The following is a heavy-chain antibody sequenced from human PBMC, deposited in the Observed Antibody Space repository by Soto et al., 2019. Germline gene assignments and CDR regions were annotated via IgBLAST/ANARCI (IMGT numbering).Heavy chain of an antibody. V-gene: IGHV2-5*02. CDR3: AHVTWTSRLFAYNWFDP. J-gene: IGHJ5*02. CDR1: GFSLSTSGVG. D-gene: IGHD1-1*01. Sequence: GSGPTLVNPTQTLTLTCTFSGFSLSTSGVGVGWIRQPPGKALEWLALIYWDDDKRYSPSLKSRLTITKDTSKNQVVLTMTNMDPVDTATYYCAHVTWTSRLFAYNWFDPWGQGTLVTVSS. CDR2: IYWDDDK.